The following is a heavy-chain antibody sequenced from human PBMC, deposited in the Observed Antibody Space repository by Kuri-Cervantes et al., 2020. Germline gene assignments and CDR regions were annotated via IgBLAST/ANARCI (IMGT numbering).Heavy chain of an antibody. CDR1: GFTFSNYW. J-gene: IGHJ5*02. V-gene: IGHV4-38-2*01. D-gene: IGHD4-23*01. CDR3: ARHLRVNYNWFDP. Sequence: GSLRLSCASSGFTFSNYWMSWIRQPPGKGLEWIGSIYHSGSTYYNPSLKSRVTISIDTSKNQFSLKLSSVTAADTAVYYCARHLRVNYNWFDPWGQGTLVTVSS. CDR2: IYHSGST.